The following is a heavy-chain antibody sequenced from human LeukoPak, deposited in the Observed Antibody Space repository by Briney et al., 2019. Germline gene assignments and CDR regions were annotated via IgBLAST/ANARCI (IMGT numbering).Heavy chain of an antibody. CDR3: ARDLYYYDSSGSNRNFDY. Sequence: ASVKVSCKVSGYTLTELSMHWVRQAPGKGLEWMGGFDPEDGETIYAQKFQGRVTMTEDTSTDTAYMELSSLRSEDTAVYYCARDLYYYDSSGSNRNFDYWGQGTLVTVSS. D-gene: IGHD3-22*01. CDR1: GYTLTELS. J-gene: IGHJ4*02. V-gene: IGHV1-24*01. CDR2: FDPEDGET.